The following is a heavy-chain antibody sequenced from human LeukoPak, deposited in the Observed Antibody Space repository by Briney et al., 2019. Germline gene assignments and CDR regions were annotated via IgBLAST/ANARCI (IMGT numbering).Heavy chain of an antibody. V-gene: IGHV5-51*01. CDR2: IYPGDSDT. CDR1: GYNFISYW. D-gene: IGHD5-12*01. Sequence: GESLKISCKASGYNFISYWIGWVRQMPGKGLEWMGIIYPGDSDTRYSPSFEGQVTISADVSINTVYLQWRSLKASDSAMFYCARHDSGYDPIIEYWGQGTLVTVSS. CDR3: ARHDSGYDPIIEY. J-gene: IGHJ4*02.